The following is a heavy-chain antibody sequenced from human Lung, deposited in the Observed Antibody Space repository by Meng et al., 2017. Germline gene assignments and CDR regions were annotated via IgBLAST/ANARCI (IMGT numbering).Heavy chain of an antibody. D-gene: IGHD3-10*01. CDR2: INHGGST. CDR1: GGSISGSY. Sequence: HRGGAGWLRPSETRPLPWAVHGGSISGSYWSWSRQSPAKGLGWIGKINHGGSTNYNTSLESRVTISVDTPKNQFSLRLTSMTVADTAVYYCARERHSTIIRGVIDFWGQGALVTVSS. CDR3: ARERHSTIIRGVIDF. J-gene: IGHJ4*02. V-gene: IGHV4-34*01.